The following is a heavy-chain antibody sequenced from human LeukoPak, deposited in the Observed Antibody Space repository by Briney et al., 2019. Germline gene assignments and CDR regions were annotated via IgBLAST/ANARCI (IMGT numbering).Heavy chain of an antibody. CDR2: IVGAGDRI. D-gene: IGHD3/OR15-3a*01. J-gene: IGHJ3*01. V-gene: IGHV3-23*01. CDR1: GLTLSNYA. Sequence: GGSLRLSCAASGLTLSNYAVSWGRQALGKGLEWVAGIVGAGDRIFYSDSVKGRFTISRDNSKNTVYLQMNSLRVEDTAVYYCARELDLPRMAGLDAFDVWGQGTMVTVSS. CDR3: ARELDLPRMAGLDAFDV.